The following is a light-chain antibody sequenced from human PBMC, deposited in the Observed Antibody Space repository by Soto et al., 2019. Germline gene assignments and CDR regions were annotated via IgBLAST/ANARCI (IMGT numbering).Light chain of an antibody. Sequence: DIHMPQSPSSLSAFFGDRVTITSRASLTISSYLNWYQQKSGKAPKLLISAASSLESGVPPRFSGSGSGTDFTLTISSLQPEDFATYYCQQSHIIPWTFGQGTKVDIK. V-gene: IGKV1-39*01. CDR1: LTISSY. CDR3: QQSHIIPWT. J-gene: IGKJ1*01. CDR2: AAS.